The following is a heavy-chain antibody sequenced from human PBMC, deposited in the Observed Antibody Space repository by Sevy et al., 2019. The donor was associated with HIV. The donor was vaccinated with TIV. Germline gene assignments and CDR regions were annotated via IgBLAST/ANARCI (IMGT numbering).Heavy chain of an antibody. CDR3: ARGGETPRGFDP. V-gene: IGHV4-4*02. Sequence: SETLSLTCTVSGGSIRSVNWWHWVRQPPGKGLEWIGEIYHSGSSNYNPSLKCRVTISVDNSKNQFSLKLSSVTAADTAVYYCARGGETPRGFDPWGQGTLVTVSS. D-gene: IGHD3-16*01. J-gene: IGHJ5*02. CDR2: IYHSGSS. CDR1: GGSIRSVNW.